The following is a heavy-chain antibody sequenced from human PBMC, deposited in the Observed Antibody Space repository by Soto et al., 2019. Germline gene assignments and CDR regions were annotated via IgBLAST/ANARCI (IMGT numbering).Heavy chain of an antibody. CDR2: INAGNGNT. Sequence: ASVKVSCKASGYTFTSYAMHWVRQAPGQRLERMGWINAGNGNTKYSQKFQGRVTITRDTSASTAYMELSSLRSEDTAVYYCARVGATMKDFDYWGQGTLVTVSS. CDR3: ARVGATMKDFDY. CDR1: GYTFTSYA. J-gene: IGHJ4*02. V-gene: IGHV1-3*01. D-gene: IGHD1-26*01.